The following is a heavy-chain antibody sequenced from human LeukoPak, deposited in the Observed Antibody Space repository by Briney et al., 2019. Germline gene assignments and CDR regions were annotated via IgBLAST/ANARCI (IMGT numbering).Heavy chain of an antibody. J-gene: IGHJ3*02. CDR1: GYTFTSYA. CDR2: INTNTGNP. Sequence: ASVKVSCKASGYTFTSYAMNWVRQAPGQGLEWMGWINTNTGNPTYAQGFTGRFVFSLDTSVSTAYLQISSLKAEDTAVYYCARGQFWDVEIATKHDVFDIWGQGTMVTVSS. D-gene: IGHD5-24*01. CDR3: ARGQFWDVEIATKHDVFDI. V-gene: IGHV7-4-1*02.